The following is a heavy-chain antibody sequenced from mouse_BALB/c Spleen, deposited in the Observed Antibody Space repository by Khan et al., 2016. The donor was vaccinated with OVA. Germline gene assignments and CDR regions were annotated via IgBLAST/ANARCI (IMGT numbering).Heavy chain of an antibody. J-gene: IGHJ1*01. D-gene: IGHD2-1*01. V-gene: IGHV5-6-4*01. CDR1: GFSFTTYT. Sequence: EVELVESGGGLVRPGGSLKLSCAASGFSFTTYTMSWVRQTPEQRLEWVATINSGSTYTYYPDSVKGRFTISRDTAKNTLYLQMSSLKSEDTAMYYCTRDGNYAHWYFDVWGAGTTVTVSS. CDR2: INSGSTYT. CDR3: TRDGNYAHWYFDV.